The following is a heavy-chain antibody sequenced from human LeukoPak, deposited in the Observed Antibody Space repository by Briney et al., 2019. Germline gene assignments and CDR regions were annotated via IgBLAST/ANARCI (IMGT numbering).Heavy chain of an antibody. V-gene: IGHV3-21*01. Sequence: SSETLSLTCTVSGGSISSSSYYWGWVRQAPGKGLEWVSSISSSSSYIYYADSVKGRFTISRDNAKNSLYLQMNSLRAEDTAVYYCASTKEEYDFWSGYYFSWGQGTLVTVSS. J-gene: IGHJ5*02. CDR1: GGSISSSSYY. D-gene: IGHD3-3*01. CDR3: ASTKEEYDFWSGYYFS. CDR2: ISSSSSYI.